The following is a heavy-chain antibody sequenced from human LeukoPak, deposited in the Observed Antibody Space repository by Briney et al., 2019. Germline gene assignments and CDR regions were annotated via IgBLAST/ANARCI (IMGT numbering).Heavy chain of an antibody. Sequence: PGRSLRLSCAASGFTFDDYAMHWVRQAPGKGLEWVSGISWNSGSIGYADSVKGRFTISRDNAKNSLYLQMNSLRAEDTALYYCAKEAAPSLTYDSRGGYFDYWGQGTLVTVSS. CDR2: ISWNSGSI. J-gene: IGHJ4*02. V-gene: IGHV3-9*01. CDR3: AKEAAPSLTYDSRGGYFDY. D-gene: IGHD3-22*01. CDR1: GFTFDDYA.